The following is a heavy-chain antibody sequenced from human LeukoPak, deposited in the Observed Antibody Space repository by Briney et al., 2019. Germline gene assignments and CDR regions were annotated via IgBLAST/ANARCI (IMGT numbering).Heavy chain of an antibody. CDR1: GGSISSSPYY. CDR2: IYYRGST. V-gene: IGHV4-39*07. CDR3: ASTGYQLPLVY. Sequence: SETLSLTCTVSGGSISSSPYYWGWIRQPPGKGLEWIGTIYYRGSTYSNPSLNSRVTISLDTSKNQFSLRLRSVTAADTAVYYCASTGYQLPLVYWGQGTLVTVSS. D-gene: IGHD2-2*01. J-gene: IGHJ4*02.